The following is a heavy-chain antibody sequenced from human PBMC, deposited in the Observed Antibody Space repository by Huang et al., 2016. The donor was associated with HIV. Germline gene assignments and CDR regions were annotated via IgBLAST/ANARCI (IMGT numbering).Heavy chain of an antibody. CDR1: GVSFSDYA. CDR3: AREGQNWRGKPFGALAF. J-gene: IGHJ4*03. D-gene: IGHD3-16*01. V-gene: IGHV1-69*17. CDR2: IIPRFGLT. Sequence: SCKASGVSFSDYAFSWVRRAPGQGLDWMGGIIPRFGLTNYAPRLQGRVTISADKSSNTVYLELTSLRSGDTAVYYCAREGQNWRGKPFGALAFWGQGTEVIVSS.